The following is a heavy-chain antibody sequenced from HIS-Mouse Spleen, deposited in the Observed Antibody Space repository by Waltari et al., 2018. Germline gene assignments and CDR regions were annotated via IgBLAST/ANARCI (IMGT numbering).Heavy chain of an antibody. J-gene: IGHJ5*02. CDR1: GYSFTSSW. D-gene: IGHD3-3*01. CDR2: IYPGDSDT. CDR3: ARLGYYDFWSGYYSGWFDP. Sequence: EVQLVQSGAEVKKPGESLKISCKGSGYSFTSSWIGWLRQMHGNGLEWMGIIYPGDSDTRYSPSFQGQVTISADKSISTAYLQWSSLKASDTAMYYCARLGYYDFWSGYYSGWFDPWGQGTLVTVSS. V-gene: IGHV5-51*03.